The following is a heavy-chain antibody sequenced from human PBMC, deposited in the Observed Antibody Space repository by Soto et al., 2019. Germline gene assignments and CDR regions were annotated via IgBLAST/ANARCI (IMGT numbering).Heavy chain of an antibody. D-gene: IGHD2-15*01. CDR3: ARVAGGGNRETFDY. CDR2: IYYSGST. V-gene: IGHV4-61*01. CDR1: GGSVSSGSYY. J-gene: IGHJ4*02. Sequence: VSPSETLSLTCTVSGGSVSSGSYYWSWIRQPPGKGLEWIGYIYYSGSTNYNPSLKSRVTISVDTSKNQFSLKLSSVTAADTAVYYCARVAGGGNRETFDYWGQGTLVTVSS.